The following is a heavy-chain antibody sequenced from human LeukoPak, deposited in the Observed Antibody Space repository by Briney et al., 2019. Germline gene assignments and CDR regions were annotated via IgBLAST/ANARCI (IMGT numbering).Heavy chain of an antibody. CDR3: ARESGSSFDY. D-gene: IGHD1-26*01. J-gene: IGHJ4*02. Sequence: PVKGRFTLSRDNAKNSLYLQMNSLRAEDTAVYYCARESGSSFDYWGQGTLVAVSS. V-gene: IGHV3-48*03.